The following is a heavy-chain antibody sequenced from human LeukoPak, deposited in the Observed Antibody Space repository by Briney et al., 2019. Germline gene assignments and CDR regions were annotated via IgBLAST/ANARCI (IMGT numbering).Heavy chain of an antibody. V-gene: IGHV4-30-2*01. Sequence: SETLSLTCAVSGGSISSGGYSWSWIRQPPGKGLEWIGYIYHSGSTYYNPSLKSRVTISVDTSKNQFSLKLSSVTAADTAVYYCARGAYYYDSSFQHWGQGTLVTVSS. J-gene: IGHJ1*01. CDR3: ARGAYYYDSSFQH. D-gene: IGHD3-22*01. CDR2: IYHSGST. CDR1: GGSISSGGYS.